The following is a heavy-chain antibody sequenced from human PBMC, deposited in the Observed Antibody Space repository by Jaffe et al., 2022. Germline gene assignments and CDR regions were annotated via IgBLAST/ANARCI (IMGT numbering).Heavy chain of an antibody. CDR3: ATPRGGIYGLFEY. CDR2: INYSGSDT. Sequence: EVQLLQSGGGLVQPGGSLRLSCAASGFTFSSYAMSWVRQAPGKGLEWISAINYSGSDTYYADSVKGRFTISRDNSKTTLYLQLNSPRAEDTAVYYCATPRGGIYGLFEYWGQGTLVTVSS. V-gene: IGHV3-23*01. J-gene: IGHJ4*02. CDR1: GFTFSSYA. D-gene: IGHD4-17*01.